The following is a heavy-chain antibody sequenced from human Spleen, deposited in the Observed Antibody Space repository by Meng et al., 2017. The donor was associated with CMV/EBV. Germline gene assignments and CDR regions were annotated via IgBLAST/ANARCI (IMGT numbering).Heavy chain of an antibody. Sequence: CAASGFTFSTYWMQWVRQALGKGLVWVSRINMDGSSTSYADAVKGRFTISRDNAKNTLYLEMNSLRAEDTAVYYCGREMVRAYSVDNWGQGTLVTVSS. CDR2: INMDGSST. V-gene: IGHV3-74*01. CDR3: GREMVRAYSVDN. CDR1: GFTFSTYW. J-gene: IGHJ4*02. D-gene: IGHD3-10*01.